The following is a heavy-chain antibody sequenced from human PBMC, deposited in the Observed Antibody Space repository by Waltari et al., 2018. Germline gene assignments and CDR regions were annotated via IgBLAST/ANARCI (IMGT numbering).Heavy chain of an antibody. Sequence: EEQLVESGGDLIQPGESLRVSCAVSGFTFSRYWMNWVRQAPGKGLLWVACVMWEGSARSYADSVSGRFTIPRDNARNTLFPPMKSLGAEDTAVYYCARVARKTYSSPVPGRDYYYGMAVWGLGTTVTVSS. CDR2: VMWEGSAR. CDR3: ARVARKTYSSPVPGRDYYYGMAV. V-gene: IGHV3-74*01. D-gene: IGHD3-22*01. J-gene: IGHJ6*02. CDR1: GFTFSRYW.